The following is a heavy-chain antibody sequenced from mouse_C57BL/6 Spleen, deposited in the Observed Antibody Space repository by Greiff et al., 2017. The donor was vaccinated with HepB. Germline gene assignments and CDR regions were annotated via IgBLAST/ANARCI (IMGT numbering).Heavy chain of an antibody. CDR2: IDPETGGT. V-gene: IGHV1-15*01. CDR1: GYTFTDYE. CDR3: RREGLLMFGFAY. J-gene: IGHJ3*01. Sequence: VQLQQSGAELVRPGASVTLSCKASGYTFTDYEMHWVKQTPVHGLEWIGAIDPETGGTAYNQKFKGKAILTADKSSSTAYMELRSLTSEDSAVYYCRREGLLMFGFAYWGQGTLVTVSA. D-gene: IGHD2-10*01.